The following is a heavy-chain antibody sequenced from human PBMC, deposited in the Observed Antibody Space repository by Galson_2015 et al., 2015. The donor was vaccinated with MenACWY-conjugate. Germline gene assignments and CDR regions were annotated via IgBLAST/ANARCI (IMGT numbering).Heavy chain of an antibody. Sequence: SLRLSCAVSGFTFSNAWMSWVRQAPGKGLEWVGRIKSKTGGGTTDYATPVKGGFTISRDDSKNTLYLQMNSLKTEDTAVYYCTTVREGAIYYFDYWGQGTLVTVSS. D-gene: IGHD1-26*01. V-gene: IGHV3-15*01. CDR3: TTVREGAIYYFDY. CDR2: IKSKTGGGTT. CDR1: GFTFSNAW. J-gene: IGHJ4*02.